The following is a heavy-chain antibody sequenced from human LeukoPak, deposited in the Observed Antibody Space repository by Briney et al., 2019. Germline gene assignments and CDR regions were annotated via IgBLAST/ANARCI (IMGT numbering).Heavy chain of an antibody. CDR3: ARVEGRGMDV. J-gene: IGHJ6*02. CDR2: IYYSGST. CDR1: GGPISSKSYF. Sequence: SETLSLTCTVSGGPISSKSYFWGWIRQPPGKGLEWIGTIYYSGSTDYNPSLKSRVTISVDTSKNQFSLKLSSVTAADTAVYYCARVEGRGMDVWGQGTTVTVSS. D-gene: IGHD5-24*01. V-gene: IGHV4-39*07.